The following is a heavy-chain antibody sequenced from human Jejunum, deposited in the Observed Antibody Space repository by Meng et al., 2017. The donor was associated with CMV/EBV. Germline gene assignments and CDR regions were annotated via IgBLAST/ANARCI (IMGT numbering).Heavy chain of an antibody. V-gene: IGHV4-30-4*01. D-gene: IGHD1-14*01. CDR2: ICESEGT. CDR3: AREGTNTYYFDY. J-gene: IGHJ4*02. Sequence: VSGDSTGRGVCYWSWIREPPEKGWERIGYICESEGTSYNPSLESRGPISVDTAKNRCSRKVLSVTAADADVYDCAREGTNTYYFDYWGQGTLVTVSS. CDR1: GDSTGRGVCY.